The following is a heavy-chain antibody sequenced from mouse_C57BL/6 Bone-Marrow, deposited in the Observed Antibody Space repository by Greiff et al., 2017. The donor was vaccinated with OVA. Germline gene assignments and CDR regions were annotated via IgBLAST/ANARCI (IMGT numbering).Heavy chain of an antibody. Sequence: VQLQPSGAELVRPGASVKLSCTASGFNIKDDYMHWVKQRPEQGLEWIGWIDPENGDTEYASKFQGKATITADTSSNTAYLQLSSLTSEDTAVYYCTTKNYFDYWGQGTTLTVSS. CDR1: GFNIKDDY. V-gene: IGHV14-4*01. J-gene: IGHJ2*01. CDR2: IDPENGDT. CDR3: TTKNYFDY.